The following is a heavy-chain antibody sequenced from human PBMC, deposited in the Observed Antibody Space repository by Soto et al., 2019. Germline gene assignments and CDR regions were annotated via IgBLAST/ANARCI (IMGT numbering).Heavy chain of an antibody. CDR1: GFTFRSYV. CDR2: KSYDGSGK. J-gene: IGHJ1*01. V-gene: IGHV3-30*19. CDR3: ARWGTTGGLDV. D-gene: IGHD3-16*01. Sequence: QVQLVESGGGVVQPGTSLRVSCVGSGFTFRSYVIHWVRQAPGKGLEWVALKSYDGSGKYYGDSVRGRFTISRDNSRNTVDLQMDSLRLEDTALYYCARWGTTGGLDVWGQGTLVSVSS.